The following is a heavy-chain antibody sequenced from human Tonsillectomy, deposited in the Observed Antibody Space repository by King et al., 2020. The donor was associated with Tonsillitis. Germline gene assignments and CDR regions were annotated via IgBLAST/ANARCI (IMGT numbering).Heavy chain of an antibody. D-gene: IGHD2-15*01. CDR3: ATDGGGHFDY. Sequence: QLVQSWAEVRKPGSSVKVSCKASGGIFSNYVVSWVRRAPGHGLEWMGGIIPMLDKRRFAQKFQGRVTITADESMSTAYLELSSLRSEDTAVYYCATDGGGHFDYWGQGTLVTVSA. CDR1: GGIFSNYV. CDR2: IIPMLDKR. J-gene: IGHJ4*02. V-gene: IGHV1-69*11.